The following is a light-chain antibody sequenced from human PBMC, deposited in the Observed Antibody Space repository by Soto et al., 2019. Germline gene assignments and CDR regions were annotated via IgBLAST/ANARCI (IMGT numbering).Light chain of an antibody. CDR2: EVS. Sequence: QSVLTQPPSASGSPGQSVTISCTGTSSDVGGYNFVSWYQQHPGKAPKLMIYEVSKRPSGVPDRFSGSRSGNTASLTVSALQAEDEADYYCSSYAGPNNHHVFGTGTKLTVL. J-gene: IGLJ1*01. CDR3: SSYAGPNNHHV. CDR1: SSDVGGYNF. V-gene: IGLV2-8*01.